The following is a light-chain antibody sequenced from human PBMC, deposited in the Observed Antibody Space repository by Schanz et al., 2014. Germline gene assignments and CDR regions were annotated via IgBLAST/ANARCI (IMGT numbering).Light chain of an antibody. Sequence: ETVLTQSPATLSVSPGERATLSCRASQSVSSKLAWYQQEPGQAPRLVIYDASNRATAFPARFSGSGSGTDFTLTISSLEPEDFAVYYCQQRSNWLTFGGGTKVEIK. CDR1: QSVSSK. CDR2: DAS. J-gene: IGKJ4*01. V-gene: IGKV3-11*01. CDR3: QQRSNWLT.